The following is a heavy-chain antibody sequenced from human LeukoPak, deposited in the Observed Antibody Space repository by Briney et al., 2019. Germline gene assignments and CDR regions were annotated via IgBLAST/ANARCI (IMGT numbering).Heavy chain of an antibody. CDR2: IWYDGSNK. V-gene: IGHV3-33*08. J-gene: IGHJ5*02. D-gene: IGHD2-21*02. CDR1: GFTFSSYS. Sequence: GSLRLSCAASGFTFSSYSINWVRQAPGKGLEWVAVIWYDGSNKYYADSVKGRFTISRDNSKNTLYLQMNSLRAEDTAVYYCARELIRVVTAIKYNWFDPWGQGTLVTVSS. CDR3: ARELIRVVTAIKYNWFDP.